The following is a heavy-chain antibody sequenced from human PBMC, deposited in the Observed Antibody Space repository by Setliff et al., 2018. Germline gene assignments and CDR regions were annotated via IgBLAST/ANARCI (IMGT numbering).Heavy chain of an antibody. V-gene: IGHV1-18*01. Sequence: ALVKVSCKASGYIFTSYGFSWVRQAPGQGLEWMGWINPGNGNTKYSQKFQGRVTITRDTSASTAYMELSSLRSEDTAVYYCARDKGYDSSGYYFYYYYYMDVWGKGTTVTVSS. CDR3: ARDKGYDSSGYYFYYYYYMDV. D-gene: IGHD3-22*01. CDR2: INPGNGNT. CDR1: GYIFTSYG. J-gene: IGHJ6*03.